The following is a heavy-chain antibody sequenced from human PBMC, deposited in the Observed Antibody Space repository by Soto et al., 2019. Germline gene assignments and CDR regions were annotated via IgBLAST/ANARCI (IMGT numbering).Heavy chain of an antibody. J-gene: IGHJ4*02. CDR3: ARDHPDYYDSSGYYHGYFDY. V-gene: IGHV1-69*13. CDR1: GGTFSSYA. D-gene: IGHD3-22*01. CDR2: IIPIFGTA. Sequence: SVKVSCKASGGTFSSYAISWVRQAPGQGLEWMGGIIPIFGTANYAQKFQGRVTITADESTSTAYMELSSLRSEDTAVYYCARDHPDYYDSSGYYHGYFDYWGQGTLVTVSS.